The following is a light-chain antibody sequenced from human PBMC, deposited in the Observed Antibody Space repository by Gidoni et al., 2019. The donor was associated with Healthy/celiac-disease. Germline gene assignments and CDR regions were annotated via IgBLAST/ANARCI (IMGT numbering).Light chain of an antibody. CDR1: QSISSY. J-gene: IGKJ1*01. V-gene: IGKV1-39*01. CDR3: KQGYRTPQT. Sequence: DIQMTQSPSSLSASVGDRLPITCRASQSISSYLNWYQQKPGKSPKLLIYAASSLQSGVPSRFSGSGSGTDFTLTISSLQPEDFATYYCKQGYRTPQTFGQGTKVEIK. CDR2: AAS.